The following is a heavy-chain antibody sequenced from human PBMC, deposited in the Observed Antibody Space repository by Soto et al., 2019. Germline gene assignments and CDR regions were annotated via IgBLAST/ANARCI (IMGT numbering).Heavy chain of an antibody. J-gene: IGHJ6*02. Sequence: GVSVKVSCKASGGTLSSYASSWVRQAPGQGLEWMGGIIPIFGTANYAQKFQGRVTITADESTSTAYMELSSLRSEDTAVYYCARDSIVVVVAAPLYGMDVWGQGTTVTVSS. CDR2: IIPIFGTA. CDR3: ARDSIVVVVAAPLYGMDV. CDR1: GGTLSSYA. V-gene: IGHV1-69*13. D-gene: IGHD2-15*01.